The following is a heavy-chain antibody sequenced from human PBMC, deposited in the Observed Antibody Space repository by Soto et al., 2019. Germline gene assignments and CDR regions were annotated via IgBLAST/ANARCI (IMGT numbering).Heavy chain of an antibody. J-gene: IGHJ4*02. CDR2: IYYSGST. V-gene: IGHV4-39*01. CDR1: GGSISSSSYY. D-gene: IGHD5-12*01. CDR3: ARQPGYSGYDSLDY. Sequence: SETLSLTCTVSGGSISSSSYYWGWIRQPPGKGLEWIGSIYYSGSTYYNPSLKSRVTISVDTSKNQFSLKLSSVTAADTAVYYCARQPGYSGYDSLDYWGQGTLVTVSS.